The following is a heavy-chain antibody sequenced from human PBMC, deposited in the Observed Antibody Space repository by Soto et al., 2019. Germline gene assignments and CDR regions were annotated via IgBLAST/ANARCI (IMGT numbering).Heavy chain of an antibody. V-gene: IGHV2-5*02. D-gene: IGHD1-26*01. CDR3: AHAYGGRSLY. CDR2: IYWDDSK. CDR1: GFSLTTDRVG. J-gene: IGHJ4*02. Sequence: QITLKESGPTLVKPTQTLTLTCTFSGFSLTTDRVGVGGIRQPPGEALEWLAVIYWDDSKTYRPSLESRLTITKDTSKNPVALTMTNMDSLDTATYYCAHAYGGRSLYWGQGTLVTVSS.